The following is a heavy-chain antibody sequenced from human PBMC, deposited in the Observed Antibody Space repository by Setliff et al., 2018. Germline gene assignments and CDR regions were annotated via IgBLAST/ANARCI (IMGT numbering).Heavy chain of an antibody. Sequence: ASVKVSCKASGYTFRSYAMHWVRQAPGQRLEWMGWINPNSGGTNYAQKFQGWVTMTRDTSISTAYMELSRLRSDDTAVYYCATSYSGSYYGYWGQGTLVTVSS. CDR2: INPNSGGT. D-gene: IGHD1-26*01. CDR1: GYTFRSYA. V-gene: IGHV1-2*04. CDR3: ATSYSGSYYGY. J-gene: IGHJ4*02.